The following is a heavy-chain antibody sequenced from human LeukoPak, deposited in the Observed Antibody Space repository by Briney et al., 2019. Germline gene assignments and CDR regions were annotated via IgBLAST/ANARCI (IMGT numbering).Heavy chain of an antibody. CDR2: ISSSSSYK. D-gene: IGHD6-19*01. CDR1: GFTFSIYS. Sequence: PGGSLRLSCAASGFTFSIYSMNWVRQAPGKGLEWVSSISSSSSYKDYADSLKGRFSISGDNSKNTLYLQMTNLRAEDTAVYYCANLGTYSSGLYLDPATRGWGQGTLVTVSS. CDR3: ANLGTYSSGLYLDPATRG. J-gene: IGHJ4*02. V-gene: IGHV3-21*01.